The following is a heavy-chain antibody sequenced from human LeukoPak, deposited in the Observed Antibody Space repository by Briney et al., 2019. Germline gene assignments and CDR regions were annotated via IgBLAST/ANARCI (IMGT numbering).Heavy chain of an antibody. J-gene: IGHJ5*02. Sequence: SETLSLTCTISGGSISSYYWSWIRQPPGKGLEWIGYFYYSGSTNYNPSLKSRVTISVDTSKNQFSLKLSSVTAADTAVYYCARDRSYIWFDPWGQGTLVTVSS. CDR1: GGSISSYY. CDR2: FYYSGST. V-gene: IGHV4-59*01. CDR3: ARDRSYIWFDP. D-gene: IGHD1-26*01.